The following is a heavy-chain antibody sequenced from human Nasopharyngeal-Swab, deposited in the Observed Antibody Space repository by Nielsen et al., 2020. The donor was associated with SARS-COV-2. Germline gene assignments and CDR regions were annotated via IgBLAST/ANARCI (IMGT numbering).Heavy chain of an antibody. V-gene: IGHV3-64*02. CDR2: VSGDGVTT. CDR3: ARGTPGIPGVDY. D-gene: IGHD2-8*02. J-gene: IGHJ4*02. Sequence: VRQAPGKGLECLSAVSGDGVTTHYADSLKGRFTISRDNSKNTVYLQLGSLTAEDMAVYFCARGTPGIPGVDYWGQGTLVTVSS.